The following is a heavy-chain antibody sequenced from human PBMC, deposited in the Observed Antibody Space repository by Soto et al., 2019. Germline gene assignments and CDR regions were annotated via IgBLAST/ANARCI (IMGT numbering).Heavy chain of an antibody. CDR2: IYPGDSDT. CDR3: ATGSTTFDY. D-gene: IGHD4-17*01. Sequence: ESVTSCYSVAGCKFPVYWIVWVRQMPGKGLEWMGIIYPGDSDTRYSPSFQGQVTISADKSISTAYLQWSSLKASDPAMYYCATGSTTFDYWGQGTLVTVSS. J-gene: IGHJ4*02. CDR1: GCKFPVYW. V-gene: IGHV5-51*01.